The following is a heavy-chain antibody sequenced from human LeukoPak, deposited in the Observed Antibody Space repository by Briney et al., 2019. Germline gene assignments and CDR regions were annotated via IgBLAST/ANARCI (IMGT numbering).Heavy chain of an antibody. CDR2: TSGTGDET. CDR1: GFTFSSYA. CDR3: AKAFREFGSSSYSSFDI. D-gene: IGHD3-10*01. Sequence: GGSLRLSCAASGFTFSSYAMSWVRQAPGKGLEWVSMTSGTGDETHYSDSVKGRFTISRGNSKNILYLQMNSLRAEDTAVYYCAKAFREFGSSSYSSFDIWGQGTLVTVSS. J-gene: IGHJ3*02. V-gene: IGHV3-23*01.